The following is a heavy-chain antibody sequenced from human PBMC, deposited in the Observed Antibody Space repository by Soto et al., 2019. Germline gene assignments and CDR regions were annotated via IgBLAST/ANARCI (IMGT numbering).Heavy chain of an antibody. J-gene: IGHJ3*02. CDR1: EFTFSSDH. D-gene: IGHD3-22*01. V-gene: IGHV3-21*05. Sequence: GGSLRLCCAASEFTFSSDHMNWVRQAPGKGLEWISYISSSSSYIYYADSVKGRFTISRDNAKNSLYLQMNSLRAEDTAVYYCARDLSTMIVVVQIDAFDIWGQGTMVTVSS. CDR3: ARDLSTMIVVVQIDAFDI. CDR2: ISSSSSYI.